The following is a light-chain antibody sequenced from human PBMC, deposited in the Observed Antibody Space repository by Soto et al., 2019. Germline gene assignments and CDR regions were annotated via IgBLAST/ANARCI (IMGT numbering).Light chain of an antibody. V-gene: IGKV3-15*01. CDR1: QSVGSN. J-gene: IGKJ1*01. CDR2: GAS. Sequence: ETVMTQSPATLSVSPGERVTLSCRASQSVGSNLAWYQHKSGQSPRLLIYGASTRATGIPARFSGSGSGTEFSLTISSLLSEDFAVYFCYQYNNWPPWTFGQGTKVDIK. CDR3: YQYNNWPPWT.